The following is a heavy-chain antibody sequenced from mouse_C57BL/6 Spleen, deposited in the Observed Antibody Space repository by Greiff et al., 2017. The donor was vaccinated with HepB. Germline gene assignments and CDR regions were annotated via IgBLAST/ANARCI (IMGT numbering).Heavy chain of an antibody. CDR3: ARYGYDGYYYAMDY. D-gene: IGHD2-2*01. CDR1: GYTFTSYT. J-gene: IGHJ4*01. V-gene: IGHV1-4*01. CDR2: INPSSGYT. Sequence: VQLQESGAELARPGASVKMSCKASGYTFTSYTMHWVKQRPGQGLEWIGYINPSSGYTKYNQKFKDKATLTADKSSSTAYMQLSSLTSEDSAVYYCARYGYDGYYYAMDYWGQGTSVTVSS.